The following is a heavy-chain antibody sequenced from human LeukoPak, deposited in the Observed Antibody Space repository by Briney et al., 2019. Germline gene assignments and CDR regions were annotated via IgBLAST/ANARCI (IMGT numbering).Heavy chain of an antibody. CDR3: ARRFRELAPRFSYFDY. D-gene: IGHD6-6*01. J-gene: IGHJ4*02. Sequence: SETLSLTCTVSGGSISSSSYYWGWIRQPPGKGLEWIGSIYYSGSTYYNPSLKSRVTISVNTSKNQFSLKLSSVTAADTAVYYCARRFRELAPRFSYFDYWGQGTLVTVSS. CDR1: GGSISSSSYY. CDR2: IYYSGST. V-gene: IGHV4-39*01.